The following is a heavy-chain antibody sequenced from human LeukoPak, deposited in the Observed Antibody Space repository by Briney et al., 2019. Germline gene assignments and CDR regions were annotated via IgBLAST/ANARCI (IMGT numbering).Heavy chain of an antibody. J-gene: IGHJ4*02. Sequence: PGGSLRLSYAASGFTFSSYDMHWVRQATGKGLEWVSAIGTAGDTYYPGSAKGRFTISRENAKNSLYLQMNSLRAGDTAVYYCARGSHCSSTSCSVSVNFDYWGQGTLVAVSS. CDR1: GFTFSSYD. D-gene: IGHD2-2*01. CDR3: ARGSHCSSTSCSVSVNFDY. CDR2: IGTAGDT. V-gene: IGHV3-13*01.